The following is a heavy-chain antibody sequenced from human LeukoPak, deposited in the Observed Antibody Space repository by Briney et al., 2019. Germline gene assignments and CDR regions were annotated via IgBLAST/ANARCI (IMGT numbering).Heavy chain of an antibody. D-gene: IGHD3-22*01. J-gene: IGHJ6*02. CDR2: INPNSGGT. V-gene: IGHV1-2*02. CDR1: GYTFTGYY. Sequence: ASVKLSCKASGYTFTGYYMHWVRQAPGQGLEWMGWINPNSGGTNYAQKFQGRVTMTRDTSISTAYMELNRLRSDDTAVYYCARVLDSGYSNYDGMDVWGQGTTVTVSS. CDR3: ARVLDSGYSNYDGMDV.